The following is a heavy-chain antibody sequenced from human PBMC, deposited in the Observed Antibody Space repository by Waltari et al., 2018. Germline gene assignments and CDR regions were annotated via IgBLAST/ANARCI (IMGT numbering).Heavy chain of an antibody. CDR2: IRSNSYGGTT. D-gene: IGHD2-21*01. CDR1: GFTFGDYA. CDR3: TSAFVVVVSYYMDG. J-gene: IGHJ6*03. Sequence: EVQLVESGGGLVQPGRSLRPSCTASGFTFGDYAMSWVRQAPGKGLEWVGFIRSNSYGGTTEYAASVKGRFTISRDDSKSIAYLQMNSLKTEDTAVYYCTSAFVVVVSYYMDGWGKGTTVTVSS. V-gene: IGHV3-49*04.